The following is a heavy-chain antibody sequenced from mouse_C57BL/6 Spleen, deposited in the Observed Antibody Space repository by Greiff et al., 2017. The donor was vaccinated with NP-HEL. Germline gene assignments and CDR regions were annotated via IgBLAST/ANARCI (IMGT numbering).Heavy chain of an antibody. Sequence: VQLQQSGAELVRPGTSVKVSCKASGYAFTNYLIEWVKQRPGQGLEWIGVINPGSGGTNYNEKFKGKATLTADKSASTAYMQLSSLTSEDSAVYFCATLLTLYFDVWGTGTTVTVSS. J-gene: IGHJ1*03. V-gene: IGHV1-54*01. D-gene: IGHD1-1*01. CDR2: INPGSGGT. CDR3: ATLLTLYFDV. CDR1: GYAFTNYL.